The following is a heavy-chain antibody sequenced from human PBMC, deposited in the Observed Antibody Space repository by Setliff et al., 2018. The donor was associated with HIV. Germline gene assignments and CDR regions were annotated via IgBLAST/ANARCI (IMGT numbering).Heavy chain of an antibody. D-gene: IGHD3-10*01. Sequence: KPSETLSLTCAVYGGSFSGYYWSWIRQPPGKGLEWIGEINHSGSTNYNPSLKSRVTISVDTSKNQFSLKLSSVTAADTAVYYCARAGKVEGYYYGSGSYYTRDVWGKGTTVTVSS. CDR1: GGSFSGYY. V-gene: IGHV4-34*01. CDR2: INHSGST. J-gene: IGHJ6*04. CDR3: ARAGKVEGYYYGSGSYYTRDV.